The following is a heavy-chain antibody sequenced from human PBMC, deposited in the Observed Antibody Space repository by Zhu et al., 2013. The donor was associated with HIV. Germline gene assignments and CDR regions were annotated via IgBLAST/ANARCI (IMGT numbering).Heavy chain of an antibody. V-gene: IGHV1-46*01. CDR3: ATMVRGVIITADY. J-gene: IGHJ4*02. D-gene: IGHD3-10*01. Sequence: QVQLVQSGAEVKKPGASVKVSCKASGYTFTSYYIHWVRQAPGQGLEWMGIINPSGGGTSYAQKFQGRVTMTRDTSTSTVYMELSSLRSEDTAVYYCATMVRGVIITADYWGQGTLVTVSS. CDR1: GYTFTSYY. CDR2: INPSGGGT.